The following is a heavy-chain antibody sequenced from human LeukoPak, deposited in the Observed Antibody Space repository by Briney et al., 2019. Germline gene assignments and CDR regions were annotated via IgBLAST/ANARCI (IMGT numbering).Heavy chain of an antibody. CDR1: GYTLTELS. CDR2: FDPEDGET. J-gene: IGHJ4*02. V-gene: IGHV1-24*01. CDR3: ATDLRYSSSWYAVY. Sequence: ASVKVSCKVSGYTLTELSMHWVRQAPGKGLEWMGGFDPEDGETIYAQKFQGRVTMTEDTSTDTAYMELSSLRSEDTAVYYCATDLRYSSSWYAVYWGQGTLVTVSS. D-gene: IGHD6-13*01.